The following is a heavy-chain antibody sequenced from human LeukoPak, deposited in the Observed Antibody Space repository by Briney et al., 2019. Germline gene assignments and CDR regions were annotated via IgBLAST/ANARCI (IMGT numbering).Heavy chain of an antibody. J-gene: IGHJ5*02. V-gene: IGHV4-34*01. CDR2: INHSGST. Sequence: SETLSLTCAVYGGSFSGNYWSWIRQPPGKGLEWIGEINHSGSTNYNPSLKSRVTISVDTSKNQFSLKLSSVTAAATAVYYCARASGLRYFDWSRKNWFDPWGQGTLVTVSS. CDR1: GGSFSGNY. CDR3: ARASGLRYFDWSRKNWFDP. D-gene: IGHD3-9*01.